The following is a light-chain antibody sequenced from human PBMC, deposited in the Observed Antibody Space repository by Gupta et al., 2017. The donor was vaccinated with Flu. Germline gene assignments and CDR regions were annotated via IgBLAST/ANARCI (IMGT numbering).Light chain of an antibody. CDR3: QAWDDNTAV. CDR2: QDS. Sequence: SYELTQPPSVSVSPGQAASITCSGDKLGDKYAYWYQQKPGQSPVLVIYQDSKRPSGIPERFSGSNSGNTATLTISGTQAMDEADYYCQAWDDNTAVFGGGTKLTVL. V-gene: IGLV3-1*01. J-gene: IGLJ2*01. CDR1: KLGDKY.